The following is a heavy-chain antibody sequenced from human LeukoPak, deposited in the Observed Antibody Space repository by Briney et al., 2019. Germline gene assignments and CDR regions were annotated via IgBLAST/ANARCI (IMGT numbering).Heavy chain of an antibody. CDR1: GYTFTSYG. J-gene: IGHJ4*02. D-gene: IGHD3-22*01. CDR2: ISAHNGNT. V-gene: IGHV1-18*01. Sequence: ASVKVSCKASGYTFTSYGISWVRQAPGQGLEWMGWISAHNGNTNYAQKLQGRVTMTTDTSTSTAYMELRSLRSDDTAVYYCAREGLRDYYDSSGYPKFDYWGQGTLVTVSS. CDR3: AREGLRDYYDSSGYPKFDY.